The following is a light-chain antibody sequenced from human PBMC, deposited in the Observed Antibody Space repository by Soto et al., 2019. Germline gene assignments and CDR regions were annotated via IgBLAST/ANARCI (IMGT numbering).Light chain of an antibody. CDR3: ETWDTNTWV. CDR2: LEGGGTY. V-gene: IGLV4-60*02. Sequence: QLVLTQSSSASASLGSSVNLTCTLSSGHSTYIIAWHQRHPGKAPRFLMKLEGGGTYNKGRGVPDRFSGSTSGADRFLTISNLQFEDEADYYCETWDTNTWVFGGGTKLTVL. J-gene: IGLJ3*02. CDR1: SGHSTYI.